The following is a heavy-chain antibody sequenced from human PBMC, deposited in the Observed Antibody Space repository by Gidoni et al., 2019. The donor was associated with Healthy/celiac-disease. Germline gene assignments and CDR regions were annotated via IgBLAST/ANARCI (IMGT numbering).Heavy chain of an antibody. Sequence: QVQRVQSGAAVKQPGSAVTVSCKASGCSVRSYVLSWVRQAPGQGLEWLGGIIPIFGTANYAHKVQGRGTITADKATSTAYMELSSLRSEDTAVYYCARGLYYYGSWSYYNVGYFDYWGQGTLVTVSS. V-gene: IGHV1-69*06. CDR1: GCSVRSYV. CDR2: IIPIFGTA. CDR3: ARGLYYYGSWSYYNVGYFDY. J-gene: IGHJ4*02. D-gene: IGHD3-10*01.